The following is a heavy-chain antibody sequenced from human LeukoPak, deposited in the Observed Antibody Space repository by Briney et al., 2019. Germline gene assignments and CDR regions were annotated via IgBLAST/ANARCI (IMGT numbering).Heavy chain of an antibody. CDR3: ARNRGPGENYYMDV. CDR2: ISAYNGNT. V-gene: IGHV1-18*01. D-gene: IGHD1-14*01. J-gene: IGHJ6*03. CDR1: GYTFTSYG. Sequence: GATVKFSCKASGYTFTSYGISWVRQAPGQGLEWMGWISAYNGNTRYAQKLQGRATMTTDTSTSTVYMEVRSLRSDDTAVYYCARNRGPGENYYMDVWGKGTTVTVSS.